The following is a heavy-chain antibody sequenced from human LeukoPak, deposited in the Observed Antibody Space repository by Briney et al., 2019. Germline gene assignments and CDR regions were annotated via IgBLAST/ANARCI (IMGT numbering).Heavy chain of an antibody. CDR1: GYTFTGYY. V-gene: IGHV1-2*02. J-gene: IGHJ4*02. Sequence: ASVKASCKASGYTFTGYYMHWVRQAPGQGLEWMGWINPNSGGTNYAQKFQGRVTMTRDTSIRTAYMELSRLRSDDTAMYYCARYYIEGRCFDYWGQGTLVTVSS. D-gene: IGHD3-10*01. CDR2: INPNSGGT. CDR3: ARYYIEGRCFDY.